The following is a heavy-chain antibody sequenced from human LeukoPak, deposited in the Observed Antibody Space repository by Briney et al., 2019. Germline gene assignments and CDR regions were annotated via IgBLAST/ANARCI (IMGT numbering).Heavy chain of an antibody. Sequence: ASVKVSCKASGRTFSGYDINWVRQATGQGLEWMGWMNPNSGNTGYAQKFQGRVTITRNTSISTAYMELSSLRSEDTTVYYCARGHGGLMSFDYWGQGTLVTVSS. V-gene: IGHV1-8*03. CDR3: ARGHGGLMSFDY. J-gene: IGHJ4*02. D-gene: IGHD4-23*01. CDR2: MNPNSGNT. CDR1: GRTFSGYD.